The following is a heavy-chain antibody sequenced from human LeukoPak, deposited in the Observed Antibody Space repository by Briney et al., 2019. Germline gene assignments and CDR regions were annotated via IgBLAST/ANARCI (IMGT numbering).Heavy chain of an antibody. CDR3: AKGYSYGTGYNWFDP. CDR2: IYYSGST. CDR1: GGSISSGGYY. V-gene: IGHV4-31*03. D-gene: IGHD5-18*01. Sequence: SETLSLTCTVSGGSISSGGYYWSWIRQRPGKGLEWIAYIYYSGSTYYNPSLKSRFTISVDTSKNQFSLKLSSVTAADTAVYYCAKGYSYGTGYNWFDPWGQGTLVTVSS. J-gene: IGHJ5*02.